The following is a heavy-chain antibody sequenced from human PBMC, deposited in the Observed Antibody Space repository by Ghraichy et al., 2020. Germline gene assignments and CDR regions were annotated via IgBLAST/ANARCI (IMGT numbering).Heavy chain of an antibody. J-gene: IGHJ6*02. Sequence: GGSLRLSCAASGFTFSSYSMNWVRQAPGKGLEWISYISSRTNMIYYADSVKGRFTMSRDNAKNSLSLQMNSLRAGDTAVYYCARGVGAVAGHYYHGLDVWGQGSTVTVAS. CDR2: ISSRTNMI. CDR3: ARGVGAVAGHYYHGLDV. V-gene: IGHV3-48*01. D-gene: IGHD6-19*01. CDR1: GFTFSSYS.